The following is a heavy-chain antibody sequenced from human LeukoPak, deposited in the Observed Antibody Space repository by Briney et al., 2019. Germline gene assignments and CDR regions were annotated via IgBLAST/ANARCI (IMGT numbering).Heavy chain of an antibody. CDR2: IYYSGST. D-gene: IGHD2-2*01. CDR3: ARGGEYQLPPFDY. CDR1: GGSISSSSYY. Sequence: SETLSLTCTVSGGSISSSSYYWGWIRQPPGKGLEWLGSIYYSGSTYYNPSLKSRVTISVDTSKNQFSLKLSSVTAADTAVYYCARGGEYQLPPFDYWGQGTLVTVSS. J-gene: IGHJ4*02. V-gene: IGHV4-39*01.